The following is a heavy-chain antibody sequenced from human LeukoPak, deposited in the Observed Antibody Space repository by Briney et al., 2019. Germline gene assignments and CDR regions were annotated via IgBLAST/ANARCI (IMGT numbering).Heavy chain of an antibody. J-gene: IGHJ6*03. V-gene: IGHV4-59*01. CDR1: GGSIRSYY. CDR2: IYYSGST. CDR3: ARDHGYSYDLVHYYYYMDV. Sequence: KPSETLSLTCTVSGGSIRSYYWSWIRQPPGKGLEWLGYIYYSGSTNYNPSLKSRVTISVDTSKNQFTLKLSSVTAADTAVYYCARDHGYSYDLVHYYYYMDVWGKGTTVTVSS. D-gene: IGHD5-18*01.